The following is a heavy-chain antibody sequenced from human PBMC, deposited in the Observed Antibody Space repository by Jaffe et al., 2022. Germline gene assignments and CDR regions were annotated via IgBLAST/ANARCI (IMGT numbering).Heavy chain of an antibody. CDR1: GFTFSSYW. CDR2: INSDGSST. CDR3: ARDPRYTIVAYYYYYMDV. V-gene: IGHV3-74*01. D-gene: IGHD3-16*02. Sequence: EVQLVESGGGLVQPGGSLRLSCAASGFTFSSYWMHWVRQAPGKGLVWVSRINSDGSSTSYADSVKGRFTISRDNAKNTLYLQMNSLRAEDTAVYYCARDPRYTIVAYYYYYMDVWGKGTTVTVSS. J-gene: IGHJ6*03.